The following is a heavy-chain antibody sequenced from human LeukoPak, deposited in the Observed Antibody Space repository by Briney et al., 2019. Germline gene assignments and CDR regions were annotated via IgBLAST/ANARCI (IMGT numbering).Heavy chain of an antibody. CDR3: ARDPSGDSSGYPFDY. V-gene: IGHV1-2*02. CDR1: GYTFTGYY. CDR2: INPDSGGT. Sequence: GASVKVSCKPSGYTFTGYYMQWVRQAPGQGLEWMGWINPDSGGTTYAQKFQGRVTMTGDTSISTAYMELSRLRSDDTAVYYRARDPSGDSSGYPFDYWGQGTLVTVSS. J-gene: IGHJ4*02. D-gene: IGHD3-22*01.